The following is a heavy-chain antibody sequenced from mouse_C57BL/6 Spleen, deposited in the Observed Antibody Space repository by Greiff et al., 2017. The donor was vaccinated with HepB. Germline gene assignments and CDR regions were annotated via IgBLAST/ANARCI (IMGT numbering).Heavy chain of an antibody. CDR2: IDPSDSYT. J-gene: IGHJ2*01. D-gene: IGHD1-1*01. Sequence: QVQLQQPGAELVMPGASVKLSCKASGYTFTSYWMHWVKQRPGQGLEWIGEIDPSDSYTNYNQKFKGKSTLTVDKSSSTAYMQLSSLTSEDSAVYYCARVDYGSSLDYWGQGTTLTVSS. CDR1: GYTFTSYW. V-gene: IGHV1-69*01. CDR3: ARVDYGSSLDY.